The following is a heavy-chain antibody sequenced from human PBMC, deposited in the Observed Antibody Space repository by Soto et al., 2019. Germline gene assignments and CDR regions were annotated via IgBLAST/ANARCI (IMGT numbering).Heavy chain of an antibody. CDR3: ARTAHESIGYDSFDP. V-gene: IGHV4-30-4*01. D-gene: IGHD3-22*01. Sequence: QVQLQESGPGLVKPSQTLSLTCSVSGGSISTSDNYWTWIRHPPGKGRGGIGYIYQNGRTHDKPSLKSCFVISVDTSKNPFSMTISSVPAADTAIYSCARTAHESIGYDSFDPWGQGTLLKVSS. J-gene: IGHJ4*01. CDR1: GGSISTSDNY. CDR2: IYQNGRT.